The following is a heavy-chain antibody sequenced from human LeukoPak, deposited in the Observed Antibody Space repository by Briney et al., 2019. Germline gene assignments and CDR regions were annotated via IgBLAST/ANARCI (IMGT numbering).Heavy chain of an antibody. CDR2: INSDGSSA. Sequence: LAGGSLRLSCAASGFTFSSYWMHWVRQAPGKGLVWVSRINSDGSSASYADSVKGRFTTSRDNSKNTLYLQMDSLRAEDTAVYYCAKVAHYYGSGSHYEYYFDFWGQGTLVTVSS. J-gene: IGHJ4*02. V-gene: IGHV3-74*01. D-gene: IGHD3-10*01. CDR1: GFTFSSYW. CDR3: AKVAHYYGSGSHYEYYFDF.